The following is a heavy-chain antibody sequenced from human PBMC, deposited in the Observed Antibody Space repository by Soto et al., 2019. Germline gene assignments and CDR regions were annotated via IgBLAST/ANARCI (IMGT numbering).Heavy chain of an antibody. V-gene: IGHV4-31*03. J-gene: IGHJ3*02. CDR3: ARVRLGELSLVPAFDI. CDR2: IYYSGST. Sequence: SETLSLTCTVSGGSISSGGYYWSWIRQHPGKGLEWIGYIYYSGSTYYNPSLKSRVTISVDTSKNQFSLKLSSVTAADTAVYYCARVRLGELSLVPAFDIWGQGTMVTVSS. CDR1: GGSISSGGYY. D-gene: IGHD3-16*02.